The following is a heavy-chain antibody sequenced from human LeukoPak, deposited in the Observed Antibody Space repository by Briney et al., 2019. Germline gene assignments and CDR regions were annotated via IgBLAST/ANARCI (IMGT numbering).Heavy chain of an antibody. CDR3: ARGGSYYDSRWFDP. D-gene: IGHD3-22*01. Sequence: PSETLSLTCTVSGGSINNHYWSWIRQPPGKGLGWIGFIYYSGTTNYNPSLKSRVTISVDTTKNQFSLKMRSVTAADTAVYHCARGGSYYDSRWFDPWGQGTLVTVSS. J-gene: IGHJ5*02. CDR2: IYYSGTT. CDR1: GGSINNHY. V-gene: IGHV4-59*11.